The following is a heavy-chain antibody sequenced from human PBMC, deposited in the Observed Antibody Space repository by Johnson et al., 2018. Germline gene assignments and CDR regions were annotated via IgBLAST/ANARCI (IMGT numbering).Heavy chain of an antibody. CDR1: GFIFNTYA. V-gene: IGHV3-30*14. Sequence: QVQLLESGGGVVQPGRSLRLSCAASGFIFNTYAMHWVRQAPGKGLEWVATLSYDGSYKYYADSVKGRFTISRENFKNTLWLQMDSLRAEDTAMYYCARGRIAAAGMAQYFQHWGQGTLVTVSA. J-gene: IGHJ1*01. CDR3: ARGRIAAAGMAQYFQH. D-gene: IGHD6-13*01. CDR2: LSYDGSYK.